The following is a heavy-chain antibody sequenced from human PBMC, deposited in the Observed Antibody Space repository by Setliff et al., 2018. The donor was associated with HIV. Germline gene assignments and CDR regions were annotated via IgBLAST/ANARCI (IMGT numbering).Heavy chain of an antibody. CDR3: ATGGGQSFDY. V-gene: IGHV1-18*04. Sequence: GASVKVSCKASGYTFTSYGMNWVRQAPGQGLEWMGWTYIGATNYAQKFRDRLTVTTDTSTSTAYMELRSLSPDDTAVYYCATGGGQSFDYRGQGTLVTVSS. CDR2: TYIGAT. CDR1: GYTFTSYG. J-gene: IGHJ4*02. D-gene: IGHD1-26*01.